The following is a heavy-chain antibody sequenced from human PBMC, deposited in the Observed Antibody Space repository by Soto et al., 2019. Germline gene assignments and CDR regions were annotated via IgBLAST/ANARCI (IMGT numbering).Heavy chain of an antibody. CDR2: FHYSGIS. CDR1: GDSFSSNSAG. D-gene: IGHD4-4*01. J-gene: IGHJ4*02. CDR3: ARWASNWQYFDY. V-gene: IGHV4-61*01. Sequence: SQTLSLTCVISGDSFSSNSAGWSWIRQPPGKGLEWIGYFHYSGISNYNSALKSRVTMSLGTSKNQFSLKLSSVSAADTAIYYCARWASNWQYFDYWGQGALVTSPQ.